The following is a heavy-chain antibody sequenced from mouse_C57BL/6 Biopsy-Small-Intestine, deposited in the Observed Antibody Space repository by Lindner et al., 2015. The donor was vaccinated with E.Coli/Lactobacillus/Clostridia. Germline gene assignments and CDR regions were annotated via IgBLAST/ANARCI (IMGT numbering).Heavy chain of an antibody. V-gene: IGHV1-81*01. D-gene: IGHD2-4*01. CDR2: IYPRSGNT. CDR3: ARSYYDYDRAWFAY. J-gene: IGHJ3*01. CDR1: GYTFTSYG. Sequence: LQLQESGAELARPGASVNLSCKASGYTFTSYGISWVKQRTGQGLEWIGEIYPRSGNTYYNEKFKGKATLTADKSSNTAFMELRSLTSEDSAVYFCARSYYDYDRAWFAYWGQGTLVTVSA.